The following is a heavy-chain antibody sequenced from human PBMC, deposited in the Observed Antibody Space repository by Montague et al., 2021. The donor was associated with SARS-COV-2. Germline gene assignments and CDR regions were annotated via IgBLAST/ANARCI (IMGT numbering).Heavy chain of an antibody. D-gene: IGHD3-9*01. CDR1: GFTFSSYG. CDR2: ISYDGSNK. CDR3: ARDPKYYDILTGYLIARSYYYYDGMDV. V-gene: IGHV3-33*05. J-gene: IGHJ6*02. Sequence: SLRLSCAASGFTFSSYGMHWVRQAPGKGLEWVAVISYDGSNKYYADSVKGRFTISRDNSKNTLYLQMNSLGAEDTAVYYCARDPKYYDILTGYLIARSYYYYDGMDVWGQGTTVTVSS.